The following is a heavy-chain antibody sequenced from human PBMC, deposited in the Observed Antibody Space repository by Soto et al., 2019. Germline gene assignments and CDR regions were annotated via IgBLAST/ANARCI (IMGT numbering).Heavy chain of an antibody. CDR3: ARRGYDGFWSGYYTLADFGY. CDR2: IYYSGST. CDR1: GGSISSSSYY. Sequence: QLQLQESGPGLVKPSETLSLTCTVSGGSISSSSYYWGWIRQPPGKGLEWIGSIYYSGSTYYNPSLKCRVTVSADTSKIWFSLKPCSVTDADTAVYYWARRGYDGFWSGYYTLADFGYWGQGTLVTVSS. V-gene: IGHV4-39*01. J-gene: IGHJ4*02. D-gene: IGHD3-3*01.